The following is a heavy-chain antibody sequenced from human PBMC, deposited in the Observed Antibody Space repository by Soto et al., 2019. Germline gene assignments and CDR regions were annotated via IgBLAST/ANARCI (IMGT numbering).Heavy chain of an antibody. CDR3: ARLLIEGRGYFDL. Sequence: QLQLQESGPGLVKPSETLSLTCTVSGGSISSSSYYWGWIRQPPGKGLEWIGSIYYSGSTYYNPSLKSRVTISVDTSKNQFSLKLSSVTAADTAVYYCARLLIEGRGYFDLWGRGTLVTVSS. J-gene: IGHJ2*01. CDR2: IYYSGST. D-gene: IGHD2-21*01. CDR1: GGSISSSSYY. V-gene: IGHV4-39*01.